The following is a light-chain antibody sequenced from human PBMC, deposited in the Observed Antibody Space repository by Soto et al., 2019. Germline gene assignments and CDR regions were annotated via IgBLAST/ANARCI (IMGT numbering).Light chain of an antibody. Sequence: DIVMTQSPLSLPVTPGEPASISCRSSQSLLHYNGNNYLDWYLQKTGQSPQLLIYLGSNRASGVPERFSGSGSGTDFTLKISRVEAEDVGVYYCMQALQPPLTFGQGTRLEIK. CDR3: MQALQPPLT. V-gene: IGKV2-28*01. CDR2: LGS. CDR1: QSLLHYNGNNY. J-gene: IGKJ5*01.